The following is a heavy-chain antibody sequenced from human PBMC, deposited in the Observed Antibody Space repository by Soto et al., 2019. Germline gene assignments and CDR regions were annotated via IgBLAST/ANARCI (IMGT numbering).Heavy chain of an antibody. J-gene: IGHJ6*02. CDR1: GGSISSYY. Sequence: SSETLSLTCTVSGGSISSYYWSWIRQPPGKGLEWIGYIYYSGSTNYNPSLKSRVTISVDTSKNQFSLKLISVTAADTAVYYCARDRSDYDILTGYYDKAPGYGMDVWGQGTTVTVSS. D-gene: IGHD3-9*01. CDR3: ARDRSDYDILTGYYDKAPGYGMDV. CDR2: IYYSGST. V-gene: IGHV4-59*01.